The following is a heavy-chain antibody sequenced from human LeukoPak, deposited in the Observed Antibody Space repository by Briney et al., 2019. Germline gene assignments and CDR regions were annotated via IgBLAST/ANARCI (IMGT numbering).Heavy chain of an antibody. V-gene: IGHV1-2*02. CDR3: AREVAVPGVNAFDI. D-gene: IGHD6-19*01. Sequence: RASVKVSCKASGYTFTGYYMHWVRQAPGQGLEWMGWINPNSGGTNCAQKFQGRVAMTRDTSISTAYMELSWLRSDDTAVYYCAREVAVPGVNAFDIWGQGTRVTVSS. CDR1: GYTFTGYY. CDR2: INPNSGGT. J-gene: IGHJ3*02.